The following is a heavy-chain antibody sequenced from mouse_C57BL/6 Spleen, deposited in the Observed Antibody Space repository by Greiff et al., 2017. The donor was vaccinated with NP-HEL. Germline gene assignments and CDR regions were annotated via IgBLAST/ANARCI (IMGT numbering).Heavy chain of an antibody. CDR3: ARKYYGSSYFDY. V-gene: IGHV5-17*01. CDR1: GFTFSDYG. D-gene: IGHD1-1*01. Sequence: EVQVVESGGGLVKPGGSLKLSCAASGFTFSDYGMHWVRQAPEKGLEWVAYISSGSGTIYYADTLKGRFTISRDNAKNTLFLQITSLRSEDTAMYYCARKYYGSSYFDYWGQGTTLTVSS. J-gene: IGHJ2*01. CDR2: ISSGSGTI.